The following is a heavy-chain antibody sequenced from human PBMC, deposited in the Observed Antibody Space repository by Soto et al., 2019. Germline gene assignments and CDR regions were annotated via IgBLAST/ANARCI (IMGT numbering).Heavy chain of an antibody. J-gene: IGHJ4*02. Sequence: SETLSLTCTVSGDSISNGDYYWSWIRQPPGRGLEWIGYIDSSGSTYYNPSLKSRLTMSVDMSKNQFSLRLTSVTAADTAVYYCASRYLYWGQGLLVTVSS. CDR1: GDSISNGDYY. CDR2: IDSSGST. D-gene: IGHD3-16*02. CDR3: ASRYLY. V-gene: IGHV4-30-4*01.